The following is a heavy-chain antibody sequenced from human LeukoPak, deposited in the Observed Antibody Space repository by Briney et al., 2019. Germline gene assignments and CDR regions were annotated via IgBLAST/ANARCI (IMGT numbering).Heavy chain of an antibody. V-gene: IGHV1-18*01. CDR2: ISTYNGNT. CDR1: GYTFTSHG. CDR3: ARDLRNYYYYMDV. Sequence: ASVKVSCKASGYTFTSHGISWVRQAPGQGLEWMGWISTYNGNTNYAQKLQGRVSMTTDTSTSTAYMDLRSLRSDDTAVYYCARDLRNYYYYMDVWGKGTTVTISS. J-gene: IGHJ6*03.